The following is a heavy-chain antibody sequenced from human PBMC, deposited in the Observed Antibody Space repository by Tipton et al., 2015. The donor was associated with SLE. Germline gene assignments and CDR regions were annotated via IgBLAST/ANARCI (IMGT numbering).Heavy chain of an antibody. V-gene: IGHV4-31*03. Sequence: TLSLTCTVSGASITSGGYSWTWIRHHPGKGLEWIGPIYYTGNTRYNPSLKSRVTISADTSKNQFSLNLRSVTAADTALYYCAGGFRYGYDVFDMWGQGTAVTVSS. D-gene: IGHD5-18*01. CDR1: GASITSGGYS. J-gene: IGHJ3*02. CDR3: AGGFRYGYDVFDM. CDR2: IYYTGNT.